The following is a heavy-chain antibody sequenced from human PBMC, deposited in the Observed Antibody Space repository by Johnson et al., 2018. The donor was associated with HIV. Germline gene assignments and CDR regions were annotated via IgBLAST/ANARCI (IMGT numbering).Heavy chain of an antibody. J-gene: IGHJ3*02. Sequence: VQLVESGGGLVQPGRALRLSCAASGFTFDDYAMHWVRQAPGKGLEWVSGISWNSGTIAYADSVKGRFTISRDNAKNSLYLQMNSLRAEDTAVYYCARDDAFDIWGQGTMVTVSS. CDR3: ARDDAFDI. V-gene: IGHV3-9*01. CDR2: ISWNSGTI. CDR1: GFTFDDYA.